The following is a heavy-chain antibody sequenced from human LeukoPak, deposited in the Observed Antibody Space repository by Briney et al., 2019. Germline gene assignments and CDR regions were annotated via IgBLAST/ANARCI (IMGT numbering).Heavy chain of an antibody. CDR2: ISYSSSYI. CDR3: ARVRAPDAFDI. CDR1: GFTFSSYS. J-gene: IGHJ3*02. V-gene: IGHV3-21*01. Sequence: GGSLRLSCAASGFTFSSYSMNWVRQTPGQGLEWVSSISYSSSYIYYADSVKGRFTISRDNAKNSLYLQMNSLRAEDTAVYYCARVRAPDAFDIWGQGTMVTVSS.